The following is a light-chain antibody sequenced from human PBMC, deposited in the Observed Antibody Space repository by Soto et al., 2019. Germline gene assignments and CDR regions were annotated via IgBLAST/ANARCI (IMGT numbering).Light chain of an antibody. Sequence: DILMTQSPSSLSASVGDRVTITCRASQGISNYLAWYQQIPGKVPKLLISAASTLQSGVPSRFSGSGSGTDFTLTISSLQPEDVATYYCQKYTNVPAFGGGTKVEI. CDR1: QGISNY. CDR3: QKYTNVPA. V-gene: IGKV1-27*01. CDR2: AAS. J-gene: IGKJ4*01.